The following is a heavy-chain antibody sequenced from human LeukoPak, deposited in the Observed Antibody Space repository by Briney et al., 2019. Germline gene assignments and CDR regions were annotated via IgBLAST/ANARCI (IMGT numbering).Heavy chain of an antibody. V-gene: IGHV3-7*01. CDR2: IKQDGSEK. CDR3: AREPSGYHNT. D-gene: IGHD5-12*01. Sequence: GGSLRLSCAASGFTFSRNWMSWVRQAPGKGLEWVANIKQDGSEKYYVDSVKGRFTISRDNAKNSLYLQMNSLRAEDTAVYYCAREPSGYHNTGGQGTLVTVSS. J-gene: IGHJ4*02. CDR1: GFTFSRNW.